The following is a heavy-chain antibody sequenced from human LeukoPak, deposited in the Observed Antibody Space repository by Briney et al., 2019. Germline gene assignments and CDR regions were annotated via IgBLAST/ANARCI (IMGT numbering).Heavy chain of an antibody. V-gene: IGHV3-23*01. CDR3: ANTMVRGSYNMDV. CDR1: VFTFTSYA. J-gene: IGHJ6*02. Sequence: WGSLRFSCAASVFTFTSYARTWVGQAPGKGWKGVSGISNSDSSTYYADTMKGRFTNYRDNSKNTLYLQLSSLRDEDTDVYYCANTMVRGSYNMDVWGQGTTVTVSS. CDR2: ISNSDSST. D-gene: IGHD3-10*01.